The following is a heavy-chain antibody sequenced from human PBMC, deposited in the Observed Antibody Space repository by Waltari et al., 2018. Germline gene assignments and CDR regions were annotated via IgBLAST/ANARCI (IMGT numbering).Heavy chain of an antibody. V-gene: IGHV4-4*02. D-gene: IGHD2-2*01. Sequence: QVQLQESGQGLVKPAGTLSLTCAVHSDSISGNYWWSWVRQSPEKGLEWIGQVHHSGKTHYNPSLQSRVTISVDKPKNQFSLNLNSVTAADTAVYYCAGDRAIGLFFDYWGRGTLVTVSS. J-gene: IGHJ4*02. CDR3: AGDRAIGLFFDY. CDR2: VHHSGKT. CDR1: SDSISGNYW.